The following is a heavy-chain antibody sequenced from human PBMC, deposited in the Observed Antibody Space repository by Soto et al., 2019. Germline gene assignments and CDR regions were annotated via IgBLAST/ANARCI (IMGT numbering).Heavy chain of an antibody. CDR1: GYTFTSYG. Sequence: GASVKVSCKAPGYTFTSYGISWVRQAPGQGLEWMGWISAYNGNTNYAQKLQGRVTMTTDTSTSTAYMELRSLRSDDTAVYYCASIYYDSSGPRAEYFKHWGQGTLVNVS. CDR3: ASIYYDSSGPRAEYFKH. J-gene: IGHJ1*01. V-gene: IGHV1-18*01. CDR2: ISAYNGNT. D-gene: IGHD3-22*01.